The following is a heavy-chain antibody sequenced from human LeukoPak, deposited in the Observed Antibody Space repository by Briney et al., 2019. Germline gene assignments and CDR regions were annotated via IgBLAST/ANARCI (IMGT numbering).Heavy chain of an antibody. J-gene: IGHJ5*02. CDR1: GDSMTSNNW. Sequence: SETLSLTCAVSGDSMTSNNWWSWVRQPPGKGLEWIGDIYHTGRTNYNPSLKSRVTISVDTSKNQFSLKLSSVTAADTAVYYCARAPIAARPGWFDPWGQGTLVTVSS. D-gene: IGHD6-6*01. V-gene: IGHV4-4*02. CDR3: ARAPIAARPGWFDP. CDR2: IYHTGRT.